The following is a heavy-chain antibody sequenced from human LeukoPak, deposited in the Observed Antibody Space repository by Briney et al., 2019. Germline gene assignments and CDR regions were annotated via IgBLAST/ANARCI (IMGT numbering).Heavy chain of an antibody. CDR1: KYTLTDHD. V-gene: IGHV1-3*01. D-gene: IGHD3-22*01. Sequence: ASVKVSCKASKYTLTDHDIHWVRQAPGQRLEWMGWINAGNGNTKYSQKFQGRVTITRDTSASTAYMELSSLRSEDTAVYYCARFGVDYYDSSGLDYWGQGTLVTVSS. CDR3: ARFGVDYYDSSGLDY. J-gene: IGHJ4*02. CDR2: INAGNGNT.